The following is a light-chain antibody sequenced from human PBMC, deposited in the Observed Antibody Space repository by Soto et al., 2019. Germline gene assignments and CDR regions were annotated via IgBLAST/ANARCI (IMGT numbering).Light chain of an antibody. CDR1: SSDVGGYDY. CDR2: EVT. J-gene: IGLJ1*01. CDR3: SSYTGGNPSYV. V-gene: IGLV2-8*01. Sequence: QSALTQPASASGSPGQSVTISCTGTSSDVGGYDYFSWYQQHPGKAPKLMIYEVTIRPSGVSDRFSGSKSGNTASLTVSGLQAEDEVDYYCSSYTGGNPSYVFGTGTKVTV.